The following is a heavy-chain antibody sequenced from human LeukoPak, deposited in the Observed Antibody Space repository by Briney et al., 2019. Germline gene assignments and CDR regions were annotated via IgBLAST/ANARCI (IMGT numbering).Heavy chain of an antibody. V-gene: IGHV1-18*01. CDR3: ARVLGYSLGQHYFDS. Sequence: GASVKVSCKASGYTFTSYGISWVRQAPGQGLEWMGWISAYNGHTDYAQKFQGRLIMTTDTSTSTAYMGLKSLRSDDTAVCYCARVLGYSLGQHYFDSWGQGTLVTVSS. CDR2: ISAYNGHT. D-gene: IGHD5-18*01. CDR1: GYTFTSYG. J-gene: IGHJ4*02.